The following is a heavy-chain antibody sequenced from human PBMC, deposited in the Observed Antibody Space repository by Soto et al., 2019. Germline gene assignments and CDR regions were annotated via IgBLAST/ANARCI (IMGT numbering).Heavy chain of an antibody. CDR2: ISSSSSTI. D-gene: IGHD3-3*01. CDR1: GFTFSSYS. Sequence: GGSLRLSCAASGFTFSSYSMNWVRQAPGKGLEWVSYISSSSSTIYYADSVKGRFTISRDNAKNSLYLQMNSLRDEDTAVYYCASQRITIFGVVIIEGAFDIWGQGTMVTVSS. J-gene: IGHJ3*02. V-gene: IGHV3-48*02. CDR3: ASQRITIFGVVIIEGAFDI.